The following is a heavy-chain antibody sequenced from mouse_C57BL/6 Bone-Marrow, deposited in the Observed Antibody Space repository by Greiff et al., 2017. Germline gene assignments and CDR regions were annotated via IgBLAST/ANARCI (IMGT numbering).Heavy chain of an antibody. D-gene: IGHD2-1*01. Sequence: LQQPGAELVKPGASVKLSCKASGYTFTGYWMHWVKQRPGQGLEWIGRIDPKSGSTKDNEKFQGKATVTADKSSSTAYMQLSSLTSEDSAVYSGARGEFDYGSGFDYWGQGTTVTVAS. CDR2: IDPKSGST. J-gene: IGHJ3*01. V-gene: IGHV1-64*01. CDR1: GYTFTGYW. CDR3: ARGEFDYGSGFDY.